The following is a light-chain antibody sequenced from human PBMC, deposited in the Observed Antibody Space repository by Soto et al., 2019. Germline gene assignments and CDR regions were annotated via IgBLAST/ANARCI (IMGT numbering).Light chain of an antibody. CDR3: QQRVNWRT. J-gene: IGKJ4*01. Sequence: EIVLTQSPAILSLSPGERATLSCRASQSGGTYLDWYQQKLGQAPRLLIYDASNRATGNPARFSGSGSGTDFTLTISSLEPEDFAVYYCQQRVNWRTFGGGTKVEL. CDR1: QSGGTY. V-gene: IGKV3-11*01. CDR2: DAS.